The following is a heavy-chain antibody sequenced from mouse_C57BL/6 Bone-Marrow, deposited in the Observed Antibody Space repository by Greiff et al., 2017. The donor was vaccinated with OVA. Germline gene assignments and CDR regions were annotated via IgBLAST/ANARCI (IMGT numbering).Heavy chain of an antibody. CDR2: IYPGSGST. CDR3: AKGIYYYGSHAMDY. D-gene: IGHD1-1*01. J-gene: IGHJ4*01. CDR1: GYTFTSYW. Sequence: QVQLQQPGAELVKPGASVKMSCKASGYTFTSYWITWVKQRPGQGLEWIGDIYPGSGSTNYNEKFKSKATLTVDTSSSTAYMQLSSLTSEDSAVYDCAKGIYYYGSHAMDYWGQGTSVTVSS. V-gene: IGHV1-55*01.